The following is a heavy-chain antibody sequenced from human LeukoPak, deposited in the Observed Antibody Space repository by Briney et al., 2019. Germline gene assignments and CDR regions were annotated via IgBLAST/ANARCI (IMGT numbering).Heavy chain of an antibody. CDR1: GFTLSSYA. CDR2: ISGSGGST. D-gene: IGHD6-19*01. V-gene: IGHV3-23*01. J-gene: IGHJ4*02. CDR3: AKKLYGIAVAGNFDY. Sequence: GGSLRLSCAASGFTLSSYAMSWVRQAPGKGLEWVSAISGSGGSTYYADSVKGRFTISRDNSKNTLYLQMNSLRAEDTAVYYCAKKLYGIAVAGNFDYWGQGTLVTVSS.